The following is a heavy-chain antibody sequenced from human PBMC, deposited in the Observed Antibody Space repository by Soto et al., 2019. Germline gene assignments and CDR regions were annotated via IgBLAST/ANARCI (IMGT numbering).Heavy chain of an antibody. J-gene: IGHJ4*02. D-gene: IGHD3-16*02. CDR2: ISGSGGST. CDR3: AKQLRLGELSLGY. V-gene: IGHV3-23*01. Sequence: SLRLSCAASGFTFSSYAMSWVRQAPGKGQEWVSGISGSGGSTYYADSVKGRFTISRDNSKNTLYLQMNSLRAEDTAVYYCAKQLRLGELSLGYWGQGTLVTV. CDR1: GFTFSSYA.